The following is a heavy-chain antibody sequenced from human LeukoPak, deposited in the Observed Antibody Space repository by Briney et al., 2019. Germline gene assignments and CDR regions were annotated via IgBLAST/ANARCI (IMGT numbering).Heavy chain of an antibody. Sequence: GGSLRLSCAASGFTFSSYAMSWVRQAPGKGLEWVSAISGSGGSTYYADSVKGRFTISRDNSKNALYLQMNSLRAEDTAVYYCAKDPIAATGPGYYYGMDVWGQGTTVTVSS. D-gene: IGHD6-13*01. V-gene: IGHV3-23*01. CDR3: AKDPIAATGPGYYYGMDV. CDR1: GFTFSSYA. CDR2: ISGSGGST. J-gene: IGHJ6*02.